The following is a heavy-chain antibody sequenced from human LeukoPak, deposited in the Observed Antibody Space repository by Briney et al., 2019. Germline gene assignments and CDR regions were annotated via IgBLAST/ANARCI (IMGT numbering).Heavy chain of an antibody. CDR2: ISAYNGNT. J-gene: IGHJ4*02. Sequence: ASVKVSCKASGYTFTSYGISWVRQAPGQGLEWMGWISAYNGNTSYAQKLQGRVTMTTDTSTSTAYMELRSLRSDDTAVYYCARDRHDSRYYYDSSGYYDRWGQGTLVTVSS. CDR3: ARDRHDSRYYYDSSGYYDR. V-gene: IGHV1-18*01. D-gene: IGHD3-22*01. CDR1: GYTFTSYG.